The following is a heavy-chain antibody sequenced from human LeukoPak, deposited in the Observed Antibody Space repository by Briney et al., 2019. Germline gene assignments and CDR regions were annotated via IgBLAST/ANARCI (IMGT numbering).Heavy chain of an antibody. V-gene: IGHV4-39*01. J-gene: IGHJ4*02. Sequence: SETLSLTCTVSGGSITITSYYWAWIRQPPGKGLEWIGSIYYGGNTYYTPSLKSRVTISVDTSKNQFSLRLSSVTAADTAVYYCARLFGSTGFFFDYWGQGTLVTVSS. CDR1: GGSITITSYY. CDR3: ARLFGSTGFFFDY. CDR2: IYYGGNT. D-gene: IGHD3-3*01.